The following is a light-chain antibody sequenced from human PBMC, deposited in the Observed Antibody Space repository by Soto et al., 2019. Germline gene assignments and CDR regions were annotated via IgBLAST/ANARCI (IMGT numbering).Light chain of an antibody. V-gene: IGLV2-14*03. Sequence: QSALTQPASVSGSPGQSITISCTGTTSDVGGYLYVSWYQQHPGKAPKLMIYDVSNRPSGVSSRFSGSKSGNTASLTISGLQAEDEADYYCSSYRSNSTLVFGGGTKL. CDR3: SSYRSNSTLV. CDR2: DVS. J-gene: IGLJ2*01. CDR1: TSDVGGYLY.